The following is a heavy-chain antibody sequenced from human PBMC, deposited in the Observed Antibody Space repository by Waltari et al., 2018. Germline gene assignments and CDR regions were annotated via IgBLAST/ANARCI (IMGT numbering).Heavy chain of an antibody. CDR3: ARVPVSFGGVIVIPRAENPRVLDY. D-gene: IGHD3-16*02. V-gene: IGHV3-48*04. CDR2: ISSSSSTI. J-gene: IGHJ4*02. Sequence: GGGLVQPGGSLRLSCAASGFTFSSYSMNWVRQAPGKGLEWVSYISSSSSTIYYADSVKGRFTISRDNAKNSLYLQMNSLRAEDTAVYYCARVPVSFGGVIVIPRAENPRVLDYWGQGTLVTVSS. CDR1: GFTFSSYS.